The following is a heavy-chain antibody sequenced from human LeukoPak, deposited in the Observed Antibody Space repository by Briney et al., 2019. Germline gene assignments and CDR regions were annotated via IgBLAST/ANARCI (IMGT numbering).Heavy chain of an antibody. Sequence: SETLSLTCAVSGGSISSGGYSWSWIRQPPGKGLEWIGYIYHSGSTYYNPSLKSRVTISVDRSKNQFSLKLSSVTAADTAVYYCARDGEVVVAANDAFDIWGQGTMVTVSS. CDR1: GGSISSGGYS. J-gene: IGHJ3*02. CDR3: ARDGEVVVAANDAFDI. D-gene: IGHD2-15*01. V-gene: IGHV4-30-2*01. CDR2: IYHSGST.